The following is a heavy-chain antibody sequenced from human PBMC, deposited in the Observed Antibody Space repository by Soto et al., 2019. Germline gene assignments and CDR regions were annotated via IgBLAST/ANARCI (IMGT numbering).Heavy chain of an antibody. CDR1: GFTFSSYS. CDR3: ARDGGNYYYGMDV. CDR2: ISSSSSYI. Sequence: GGSVRLSCAASGFTFSSYSMNWVRQAPGKGLEWVSSISSSSSYIYYADSVKGRFTISRDNAKNSLYLQMNSLRAEDTAVYYCARDGGNYYYGMDVWGQGTTVTVSS. J-gene: IGHJ6*02. D-gene: IGHD1-26*01. V-gene: IGHV3-21*01.